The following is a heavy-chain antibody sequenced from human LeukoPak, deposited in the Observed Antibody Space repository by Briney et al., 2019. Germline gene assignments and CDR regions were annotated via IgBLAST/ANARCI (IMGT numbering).Heavy chain of an antibody. V-gene: IGHV3-30*18. J-gene: IGHJ4*02. Sequence: GGSLRLSCAASGFTFSSYGMHWVRQAPGKGLEWLAFVSYDGSKKYYSDSVRGRFTISRDNSKNTLFLQMNSLRAEDTAVYSCAKDVKFSWPFYFDYWGQGILVTVSS. CDR2: VSYDGSKK. CDR1: GFTFSSYG. D-gene: IGHD5-12*01. CDR3: AKDVKFSWPFYFDY.